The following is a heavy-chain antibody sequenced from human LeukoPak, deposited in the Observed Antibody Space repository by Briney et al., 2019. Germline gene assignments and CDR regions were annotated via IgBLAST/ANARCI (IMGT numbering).Heavy chain of an antibody. D-gene: IGHD4-11*01. V-gene: IGHV3-23*01. CDR2: INGGGGHA. J-gene: IGHJ4*02. CDR3: AKDDSMTFDHFDS. Sequence: GGSLRLSCAASGFTFKMFAMSWVRQAQGKGLEWVSGINGGGGHAYYADSVEGRFTISRDNSKNMLYLQMDSLGVEDTAIYFCAKDDSMTFDHFDSWGQGLLGSVSS. CDR1: GFTFKMFA.